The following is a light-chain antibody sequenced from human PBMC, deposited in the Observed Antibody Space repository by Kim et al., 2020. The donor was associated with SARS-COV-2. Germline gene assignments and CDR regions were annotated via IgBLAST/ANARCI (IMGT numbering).Light chain of an antibody. CDR3: CSRDSNNKVV. CDR2: GKN. J-gene: IGLJ3*02. Sequence: VALGQTVRITCQGDSLRSYYATWYQQKPGQAPILVIYGKNNRPSGIPDRFSGSSSGNTASLTITGAQAADEADYFCCSRDSNNKVVFGGGTQLTVL. CDR1: SLRSYY. V-gene: IGLV3-19*01.